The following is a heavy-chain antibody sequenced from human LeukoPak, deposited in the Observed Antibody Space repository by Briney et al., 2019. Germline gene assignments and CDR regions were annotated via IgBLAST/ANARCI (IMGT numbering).Heavy chain of an antibody. Sequence: ASVKVPCKASGYTFTGYYMFWVRQAPGQGLEWMGWINPNTGATKYAQNFRGRVTLTRDTSIRTTFMELSSLRSDDTAFYYCARDERFCNGDNHYPDLGYWGQGTLVTVSS. D-gene: IGHD2-15*01. J-gene: IGHJ4*02. V-gene: IGHV1-2*02. CDR2: INPNTGAT. CDR3: ARDERFCNGDNHYPDLGY. CDR1: GYTFTGYY.